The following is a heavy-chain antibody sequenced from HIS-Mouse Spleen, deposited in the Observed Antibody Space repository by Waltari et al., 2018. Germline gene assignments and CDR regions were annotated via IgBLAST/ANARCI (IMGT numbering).Heavy chain of an antibody. J-gene: IGHJ4*02. CDR2: IDWDDDK. CDR1: GFSLSTSGMC. V-gene: IGHV2-70*15. CDR3: ARIAEGYTSGWYAFDY. Sequence: QVTLRESGPALVKPTQTLTLTCTFSGFSLSTSGMCVSWIRQPPRKDLEWLARIDWDDDKYYSTSLKTRLTISRDTSKNQVVLTMTNMDPLDTATYYCARIAEGYTSGWYAFDYWGQGTLVTVSS. D-gene: IGHD6-19*01.